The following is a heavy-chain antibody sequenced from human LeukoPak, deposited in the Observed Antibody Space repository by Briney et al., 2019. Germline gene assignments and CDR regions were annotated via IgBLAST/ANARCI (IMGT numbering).Heavy chain of an antibody. CDR2: IIPIFGTA. CDR1: GYTFTSYD. CDR3: ARSNMIVVVMGAFDI. J-gene: IGHJ3*02. D-gene: IGHD3-22*01. V-gene: IGHV1-69*05. Sequence: SVKVSCKASGYTFTSYDINWVRQATGQGLEWMGGIIPIFGTANYAQKFQGRVTITTDESTSTAYMELSSLRSEDTAVYYCARSNMIVVVMGAFDIWGQGTMVTVSS.